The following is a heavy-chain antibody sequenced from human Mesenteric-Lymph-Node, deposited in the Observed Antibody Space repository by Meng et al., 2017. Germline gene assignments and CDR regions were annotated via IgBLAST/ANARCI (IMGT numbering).Heavy chain of an antibody. V-gene: IGHV4-34*01. CDR3: ASSIVGAASPGDY. D-gene: IGHD1-26*01. CDR1: GGSFSGYY. J-gene: IGHJ4*02. CDR2: INHSGST. Sequence: SQTLSLTCGVYGGSFSGYYWNWIRQPPGKGLEWIGEINHSGSTNYNPSLKSRVTISVDTSKNQFSLKLTSVTAADTALYYCASSIVGAASPGDYWGQGTLVTVSS.